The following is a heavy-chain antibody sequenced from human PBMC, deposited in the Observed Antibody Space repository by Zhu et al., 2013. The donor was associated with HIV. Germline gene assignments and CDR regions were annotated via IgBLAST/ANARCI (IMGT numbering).Heavy chain of an antibody. V-gene: IGHV1-69*06. CDR1: GGTFSSYA. Sequence: QVQLVQSGAEVKKPGSSVKVSCKASGGTFSSYAISWVRQAPGQGLEWMGGIIPIFGTANYAQKFQGRVTITADKSTSTAYMELSSLRSEDTAVYYCARADNSYYYDSSGYRYWYFDLWGRGTLVTVSS. D-gene: IGHD3-22*01. CDR3: ARADNSYYYDSSGYRYWYFDL. CDR2: IIPIFGTA. J-gene: IGHJ2*01.